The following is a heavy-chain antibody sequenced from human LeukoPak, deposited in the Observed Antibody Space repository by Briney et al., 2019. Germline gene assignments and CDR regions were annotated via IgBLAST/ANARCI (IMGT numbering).Heavy chain of an antibody. CDR1: GITFSNYA. Sequence: GGSLRLSCTASGITFSNYAMHWVRQAPGKGLEWVTVISSDGSYKYYADSVKGRFTISRDNSKNVLYPQMNSLRAEDTAVYFCASLYSTPEYSYFYYYMDVWGKGTTVTVSS. V-gene: IGHV3-30*01. CDR3: ASLYSTPEYSYFYYYMDV. CDR2: ISSDGSYK. J-gene: IGHJ6*03. D-gene: IGHD6-13*01.